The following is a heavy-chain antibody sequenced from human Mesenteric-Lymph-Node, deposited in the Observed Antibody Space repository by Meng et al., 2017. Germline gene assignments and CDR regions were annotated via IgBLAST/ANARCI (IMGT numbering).Heavy chain of an antibody. J-gene: IGHJ6*02. CDR2: INTNTGNP. V-gene: IGHV7-4-1*02. CDR3: ARTLYDSSGYYYYYYYYGMDV. Sequence: ASVKVSCKASGYTFTSYAMNWVRQAPGQGLEWRGWINTNTGNPTYAQGFTGRFVFSLDTSVSTAYLQISSLKAEDTAVYYCARTLYDSSGYYYYYYYYGMDVWGQGTTVTVSS. CDR1: GYTFTSYA. D-gene: IGHD3-22*01.